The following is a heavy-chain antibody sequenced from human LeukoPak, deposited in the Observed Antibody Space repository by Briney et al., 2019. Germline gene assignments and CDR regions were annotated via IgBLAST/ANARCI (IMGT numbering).Heavy chain of an antibody. CDR3: AGRGQRSFRD. V-gene: IGHV4-59*08. CDR2: IYKIGNT. Sequence: SETLSLICSVSGDSISTAYWSWIRQSPEKGLEWIGYIYKIGNTDYNPSLKSRVTISLDTSKNQLSLSLKSVTAADTAVYYCAGRGQRSFRDWGQGTLVTVSS. CDR1: GDSISTAY. D-gene: IGHD2/OR15-2a*01. J-gene: IGHJ1*01.